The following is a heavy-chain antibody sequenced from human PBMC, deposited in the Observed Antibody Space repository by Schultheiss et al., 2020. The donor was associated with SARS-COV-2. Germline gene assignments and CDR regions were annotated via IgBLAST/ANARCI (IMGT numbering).Heavy chain of an antibody. V-gene: IGHV3-72*01. CDR3: ARGGSGDYGDPYFDY. CDR1: GFTFSDHY. J-gene: IGHJ4*02. CDR2: SRNRANSYTT. Sequence: GSLRLSCAASGFTFSDHYIDWVRQAPGKGLEWVGRSRNRANSYTTEYAASVKGRFTVSRDDSKNSVYLQMNSLTTEDTAVYYCARGGSGDYGDPYFDYWGQGTLVTVSS. D-gene: IGHD4-17*01.